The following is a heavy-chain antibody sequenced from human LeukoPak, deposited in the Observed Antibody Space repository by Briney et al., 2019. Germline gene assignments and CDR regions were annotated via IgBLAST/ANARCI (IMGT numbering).Heavy chain of an antibody. CDR1: GGSISSSSYY. V-gene: IGHV4-39*01. CDR3: ARHRTYGSGAMDV. Sequence: SETLSLTCTVSGGSISSSSYYWGWIRQPPGTGLEWIGSIYYSGSTYYNPSLKSRDTISVDTSKNQFSLKLSSVTAADTAVYYCARHRTYGSGAMDVWGQGTTVTVSS. CDR2: IYYSGST. D-gene: IGHD3-10*01. J-gene: IGHJ6*02.